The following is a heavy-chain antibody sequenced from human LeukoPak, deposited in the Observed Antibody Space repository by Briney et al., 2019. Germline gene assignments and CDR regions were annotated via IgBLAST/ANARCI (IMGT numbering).Heavy chain of an antibody. D-gene: IGHD3-10*01. CDR2: IYPSDSDT. J-gene: IGHJ4*02. CDR1: GYSFTSYW. Sequence: GESLKISCKGSGYSFTSYWIGWVRQMPGKGLEWMGIIYPSDSDTRYSPSFRGQVTISADKSISTAYLQWRSLKASDSAMYYCARQRRLVRGATIDYWGQGTLVTVSS. V-gene: IGHV5-51*01. CDR3: ARQRRLVRGATIDY.